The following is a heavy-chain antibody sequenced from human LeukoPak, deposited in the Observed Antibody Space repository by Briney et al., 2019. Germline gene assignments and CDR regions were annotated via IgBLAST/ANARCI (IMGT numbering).Heavy chain of an antibody. CDR2: ISYDGTNK. CDR1: GFTFSSYA. Sequence: RSLRLSCAASGFTFSSYAMHWVRQAPGKGLEWVAVISYDGTNKNYADSVKGRFTISRDNSKNTLDLQMDSLRAEDTGVYSCARVRSWAYPEDAFDIWGQGTMVIVSS. D-gene: IGHD3-16*01. J-gene: IGHJ3*02. CDR3: ARVRSWAYPEDAFDI. V-gene: IGHV3-30-3*01.